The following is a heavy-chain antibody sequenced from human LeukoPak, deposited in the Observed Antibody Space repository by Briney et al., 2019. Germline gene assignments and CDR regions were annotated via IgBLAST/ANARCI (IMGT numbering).Heavy chain of an antibody. V-gene: IGHV4-59*01. Sequence: PSETLSLTCTVSGGSISSYYWSWIRQPPGKGLEWIGYMYYSGSTNYNPSLKSRVTISVDTSKNQFSLKLSSVTAADTTVYYCARDYPYFDIWGQGTMVTVSS. CDR1: GGSISSYY. CDR2: MYYSGST. J-gene: IGHJ3*02. CDR3: ARDYPYFDI.